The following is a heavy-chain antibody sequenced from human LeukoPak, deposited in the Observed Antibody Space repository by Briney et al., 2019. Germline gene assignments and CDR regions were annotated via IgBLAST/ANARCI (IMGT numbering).Heavy chain of an antibody. Sequence: ASVKVSCKVSGYTLTELSMHWVRQAPGKGLEWMGGFDPEDGETIYAQKFQGRVTMTEDTSTDTAYMELSSLRSEDTAVYYCATDGYCSGGSCYRSYYCGMDVWGKGITVTVSS. CDR2: FDPEDGET. CDR3: ATDGYCSGGSCYRSYYCGMDV. V-gene: IGHV1-24*01. D-gene: IGHD2-15*01. J-gene: IGHJ6*04. CDR1: GYTLTELS.